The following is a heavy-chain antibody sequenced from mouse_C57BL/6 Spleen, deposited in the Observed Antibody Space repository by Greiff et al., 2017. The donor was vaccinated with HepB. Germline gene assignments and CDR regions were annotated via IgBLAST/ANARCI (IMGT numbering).Heavy chain of an antibody. V-gene: IGHV1-47*01. J-gene: IGHJ4*01. Sequence: QVQLKESGAELVKPGASVKMSCKASGYTFTTYPIEWMKQNHGKSLEWIGNFHPYNDDTKYNEKFKGKATLTVEKSSSTVYLELSRLTSDDSAVYYCARGSFYDRYAMDYWGQGTSVTVSS. CDR1: GYTFTTYP. CDR2: FHPYNDDT. D-gene: IGHD2-3*01. CDR3: ARGSFYDRYAMDY.